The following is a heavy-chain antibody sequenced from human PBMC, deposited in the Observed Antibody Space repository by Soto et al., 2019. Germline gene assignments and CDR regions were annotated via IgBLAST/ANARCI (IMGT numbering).Heavy chain of an antibody. D-gene: IGHD3-10*01. CDR2: VSYDGRNK. Sequence: GGSLRLSCAASGFMFSNYGIHWVRQAPGKGLEWVAVVSYDGRNKYYADSVKGRFTISRDNSENTLYLQMDSLRVEDTAVYYCAKYYGSGNYSAIDYWGQGTLVTVSS. V-gene: IGHV3-30*18. J-gene: IGHJ4*02. CDR3: AKYYGSGNYSAIDY. CDR1: GFMFSNYG.